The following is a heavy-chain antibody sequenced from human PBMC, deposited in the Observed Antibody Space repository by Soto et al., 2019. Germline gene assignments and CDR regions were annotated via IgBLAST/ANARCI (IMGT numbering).Heavy chain of an antibody. CDR2: ISYDGSNK. CDR3: AKVPDYSSSWPTDY. J-gene: IGHJ4*02. CDR1: GFTFSSYG. V-gene: IGHV3-30*18. D-gene: IGHD6-13*01. Sequence: GGSLRLSCAASGFTFSSYGMHWVRQAPGKGLEWVAVISYDGSNKYYADSVKGRFTISRDNSKNTLYLQMNSLRAEDTAVYYCAKVPDYSSSWPTDYWGQGTLVTVSS.